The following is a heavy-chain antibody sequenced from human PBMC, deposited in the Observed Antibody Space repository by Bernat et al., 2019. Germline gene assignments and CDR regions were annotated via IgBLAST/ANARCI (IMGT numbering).Heavy chain of an antibody. D-gene: IGHD2-8*01. J-gene: IGHJ4*02. CDR2: ISNAGGTI. V-gene: IGHV3-21*01. CDR1: GFSFSTYS. CDR3: AARHCSNGVCQFDD. Sequence: QLVESGGGLVKPGESLRLSCAASGFSFSTYSMNWVRQAPGKGLEWVSSISNAGGTIYYADSMGGRFTISGDNAENSLFLQMNSLRAEDTAVYYCAARHCSNGVCQFDDWGQGTLVTVSS.